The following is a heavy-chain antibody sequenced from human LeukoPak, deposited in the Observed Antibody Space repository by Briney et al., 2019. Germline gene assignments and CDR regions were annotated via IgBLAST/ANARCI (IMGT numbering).Heavy chain of an antibody. V-gene: IGHV4-39*01. J-gene: IGHJ5*02. D-gene: IGHD4-17*01. CDR1: GGSISVTNHY. CDR2: IFYTGDT. Sequence: SETLSLTCTVSGGSISVTNHYWGWIRPPPGKGLEWIGSIFYTGDTYYNPSLKSRITMSVDTSKNHFSLNLNSVTASDTAVYYCARQLGAMTTVSSQGDLGSWGQGTLVTVSS. CDR3: ARQLGAMTTVSSQGDLGS.